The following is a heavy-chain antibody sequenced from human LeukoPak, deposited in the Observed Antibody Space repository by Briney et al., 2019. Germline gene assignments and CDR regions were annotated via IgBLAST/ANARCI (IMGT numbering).Heavy chain of an antibody. CDR1: GGSISSSSYY. CDR2: IYYSGST. D-gene: IGHD2-15*01. V-gene: IGHV4-39*01. Sequence: SETLSLTCTVSGGSISSSSYYWGWIRQPPGKGLEWIGSIYYSGSTYYNPSLKRRVTISVDTSKNQFSLKLSSVTAADTAVYYCASPGYCSGGSCYGLYCFDYWGQGTLVTVSS. J-gene: IGHJ4*02. CDR3: ASPGYCSGGSCYGLYCFDY.